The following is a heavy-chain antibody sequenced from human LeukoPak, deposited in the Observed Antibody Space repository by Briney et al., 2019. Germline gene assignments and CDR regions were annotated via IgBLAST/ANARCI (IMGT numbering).Heavy chain of an antibody. CDR2: ISYDGSNK. J-gene: IGHJ4*02. Sequence: GGSLRLSCAASGFIFSSYAMHWVRQAPGKGLEWVAVISYDGSNKYDTDSVKGRFTISRDNSKNTLYLQMNSLRAEDTAVYYCAKSRALFDYGGQGTLVTASS. CDR3: AKSRALFDY. V-gene: IGHV3-30-3*02. CDR1: GFIFSSYA.